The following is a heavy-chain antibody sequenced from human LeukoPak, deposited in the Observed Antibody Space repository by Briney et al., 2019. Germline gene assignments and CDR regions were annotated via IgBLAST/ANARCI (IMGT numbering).Heavy chain of an antibody. D-gene: IGHD2-15*01. CDR1: GFTFSRNG. J-gene: IGHJ4*02. CDR3: AKHGLPLVVISAPLDY. CDR2: ISVSGTYI. V-gene: IGHV3-21*01. Sequence: GGSLRLSCAASGFTFSRNGMAWVRQAPGKGLEWVSSISVSGTYIYYSDSVKGRFTISRDNSKNTVYLQMNSLRAEDTAVYYCAKHGLPLVVISAPLDYWGQGTLVTVAS.